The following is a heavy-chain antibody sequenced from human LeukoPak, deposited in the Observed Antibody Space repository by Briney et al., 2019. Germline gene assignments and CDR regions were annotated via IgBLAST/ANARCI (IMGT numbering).Heavy chain of an antibody. Sequence: GGSLRLSCAASGFTFSSYAMSWVRQAPGKGLERVSAISGSGGSTYYADSVKGRVTISRDNSKNTLYLQMNSLRAEDTAVYYCAKPSRGATNYWGQGTLVTVSS. CDR3: AKPSRGATNY. CDR2: ISGSGGST. J-gene: IGHJ4*02. D-gene: IGHD1-26*01. CDR1: GFTFSSYA. V-gene: IGHV3-23*01.